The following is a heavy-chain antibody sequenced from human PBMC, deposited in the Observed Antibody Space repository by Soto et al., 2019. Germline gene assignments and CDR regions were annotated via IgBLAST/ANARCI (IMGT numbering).Heavy chain of an antibody. J-gene: IGHJ6*01. CDR3: ARDQKSGGVIYSYYGLDV. V-gene: IGHV4-39*02. CDR2: IYYSGST. D-gene: IGHD3-10*01. CDR1: GGSISSSSYY. Sequence: TLSLTCTVSGGSISSSSYYWGWIRQPPGKGLEWIGSIYYSGSTYYNPSLKSRVTISVDTSKNTVYLQMNSLRADDTAVYYCARDQKSGGVIYSYYGLDVWGLGTTVTVSS.